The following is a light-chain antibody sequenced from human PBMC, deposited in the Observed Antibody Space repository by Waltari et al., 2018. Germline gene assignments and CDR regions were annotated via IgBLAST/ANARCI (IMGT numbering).Light chain of an antibody. V-gene: IGLV2-23*02. CDR1: TSYGGSYDL. CDR2: EVF. J-gene: IGLJ1*01. Sequence: QSALTQPASVSGTPGQSITISCSGTTSYGGSYDLVSWYQQHPGEAPKLLICEVFKRPPDTSSRFSGAKSGSTASLTISGLQPEDEADYYCCSYAGRGTYVFGSGTKVTVL. CDR3: CSYAGRGTYV.